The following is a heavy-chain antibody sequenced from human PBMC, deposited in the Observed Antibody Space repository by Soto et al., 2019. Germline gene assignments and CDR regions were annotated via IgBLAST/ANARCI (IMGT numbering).Heavy chain of an antibody. CDR3: ARDPCSGGSCYSPQPPEGY. J-gene: IGHJ4*02. CDR1: GFTFSSYG. D-gene: IGHD2-15*01. Sequence: GGSLRLSCAASGFTFSSYGMHWVRQAPGKGLEWVAVIWYDGSNKYYADSVKGRFTISRDNSKNTLYLQMNSLRAEDTAVYYCARDPCSGGSCYSPQPPEGYWGQGTLVTVSS. CDR2: IWYDGSNK. V-gene: IGHV3-33*01.